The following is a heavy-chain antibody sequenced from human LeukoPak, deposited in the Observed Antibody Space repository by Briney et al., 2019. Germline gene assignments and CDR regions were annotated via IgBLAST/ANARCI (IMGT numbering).Heavy chain of an antibody. D-gene: IGHD3-9*01. Sequence: ASVKVSCKASGYTFTSYGISWVRQAPGQGLEWMGWISAYNGNTNYAQKLQGRVTMTTDTSTSTAYMDLRSLRSDDTAVYYCARSIGPLFSLTDWAFDYWGQGTLVTVSS. CDR2: ISAYNGNT. J-gene: IGHJ4*02. CDR3: ARSIGPLFSLTDWAFDY. CDR1: GYTFTSYG. V-gene: IGHV1-18*01.